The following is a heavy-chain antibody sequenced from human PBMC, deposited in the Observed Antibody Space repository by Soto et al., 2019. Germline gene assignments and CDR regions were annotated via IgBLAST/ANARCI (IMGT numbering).Heavy chain of an antibody. D-gene: IGHD2-21*02. CDR3: AEIVPATQY. Sequence: SLRLSCAASGFTFSDYAMSWVRQAPGKGLEWVSGISGSGATTYYADSVKGRFTISRDDSKNTLYLQMNSLRAEDTAVYYCAEIVPATQYWGQGTLVTVSS. V-gene: IGHV3-23*01. CDR1: GFTFSDYA. J-gene: IGHJ4*02. CDR2: ISGSGATT.